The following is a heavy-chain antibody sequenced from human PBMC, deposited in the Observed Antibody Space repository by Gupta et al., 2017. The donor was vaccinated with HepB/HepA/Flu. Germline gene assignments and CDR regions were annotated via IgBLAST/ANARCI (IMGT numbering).Heavy chain of an antibody. V-gene: IGHV1-18*01. CDR1: GYIFANYG. CDR2: ISAYNGNT. J-gene: IGHJ5*02. CDR3: VRAPSSGSHYTWFGP. Sequence: SIRVSCKASGYIFANYGISWVRQGPGQGLEWMGWISAYNGNTNYAENLQGRVTMTTDTPTNTAFMQLRSLRSEDTAVYYCVRAPSSGSHYTWFGPWGQGTQVTVS. D-gene: IGHD2-15*01.